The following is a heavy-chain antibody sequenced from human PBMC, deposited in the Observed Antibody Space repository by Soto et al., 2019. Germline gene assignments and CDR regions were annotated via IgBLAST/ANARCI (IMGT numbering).Heavy chain of an antibody. CDR2: ISGSGGST. J-gene: IGHJ4*02. CDR1: GFTFSSYA. D-gene: IGHD3-9*01. Sequence: GGSLRLSCAASGFTFSSYAMSWVRQAPGKGPEWVSAISGSGGSTYYADSVKGRFTISRDNSKNTLYLQMNSLRAEDTAVYYCAHYDILTGYTYWGQGTLVTVSS. V-gene: IGHV3-23*01. CDR3: AHYDILTGYTY.